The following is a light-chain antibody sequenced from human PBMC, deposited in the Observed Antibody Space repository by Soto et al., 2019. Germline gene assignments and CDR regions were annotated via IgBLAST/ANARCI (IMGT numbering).Light chain of an antibody. CDR1: QNFGSGY. Sequence: EIFLTQSPDTLSLSPGERATLSCRASQNFGSGYLAWYQQKPGQAPRLLIYGASNRATGIPARFSGSGSGTDFTLTISNLEPEDFAVYYCQQHSHWPPWTFGQGTKVDI. CDR3: QQHSHWPPWT. CDR2: GAS. J-gene: IGKJ1*01. V-gene: IGKV3-11*01.